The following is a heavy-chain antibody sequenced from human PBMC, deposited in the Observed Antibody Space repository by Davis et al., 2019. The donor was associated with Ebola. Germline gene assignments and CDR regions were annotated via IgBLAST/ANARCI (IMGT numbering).Heavy chain of an antibody. J-gene: IGHJ4*02. Sequence: GGSLRLSCAASGFTFSSYAMSWVRQAPGKGLEWVSGISANGESPNYADSVKGRFTVSRDNSKNTMYLQLNSLRAEDTALYYCAKRRDRESYFDYWGQGTLVTVSS. V-gene: IGHV3-23*01. CDR2: ISANGESP. D-gene: IGHD3-10*01. CDR3: AKRRDRESYFDY. CDR1: GFTFSSYA.